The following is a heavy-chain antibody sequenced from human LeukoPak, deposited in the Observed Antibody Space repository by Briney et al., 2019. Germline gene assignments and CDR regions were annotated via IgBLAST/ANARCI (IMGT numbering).Heavy chain of an antibody. Sequence: GASVKVSCKASGYTFTSYDINWVRQATGQGLEWMGWMNPNSGNTGYAQKFQGRVTMTRNTSISTAYMELSSLRSEDTAVYYCARSEDYYGRPDPWGQGTLVTVSS. CDR1: GYTFTSYD. CDR2: MNPNSGNT. D-gene: IGHD3-10*01. CDR3: ARSEDYYGRPDP. J-gene: IGHJ5*02. V-gene: IGHV1-8*01.